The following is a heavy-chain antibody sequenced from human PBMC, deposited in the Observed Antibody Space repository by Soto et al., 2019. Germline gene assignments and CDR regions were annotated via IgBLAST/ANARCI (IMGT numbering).Heavy chain of an antibody. CDR1: GFTFADYA. D-gene: IGHD3-16*01. CDR2: ISWNSGSI. Sequence: GGCLPLSFGASGFTFADYAMHWVRQAQGKGLGGVSGISWNSGSIGYADSVKGRFTISRDNAKNSLYLQMNSLRAEDTAVYYCVRDQGDHVIHFDHWGQG. V-gene: IGHV3-9*01. CDR3: VRDQGDHVIHFDH. J-gene: IGHJ4*02.